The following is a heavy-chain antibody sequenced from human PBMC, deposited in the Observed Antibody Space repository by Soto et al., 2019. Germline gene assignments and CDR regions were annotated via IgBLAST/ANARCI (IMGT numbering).Heavy chain of an antibody. CDR2: IYYSGST. CDR3: ARGLSVTLLGY. V-gene: IGHV4-31*03. CDR1: GGSISSGGYY. D-gene: IGHD4-17*01. J-gene: IGHJ4*02. Sequence: QVQLQESGPGLVKPSQTLSLTCTVSGGSISSGGYYWTWIRQYPGKGLEWIGYIYYSGSTFYNPSLESRVSISVDTSKNQFALNLSSVTAADTAVYYCARGLSVTLLGYWGQGTLVTVSS.